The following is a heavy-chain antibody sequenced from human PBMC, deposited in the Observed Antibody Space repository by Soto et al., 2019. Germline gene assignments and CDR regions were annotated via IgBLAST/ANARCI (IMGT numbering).Heavy chain of an antibody. CDR2: IYYSGST. CDR1: GGSISSYY. Sequence: PSETLSLTCTVSGGSISSYYWSWIRQPPGKGLEWIGYIYYSGSTNYNPSLKSRVTISLDTSKNQFSLKLSSVTAADTAVYYCARDRDYYGSGSYTWFDPWGQGTLVTVSS. CDR3: ARDRDYYGSGSYTWFDP. D-gene: IGHD3-10*01. V-gene: IGHV4-59*01. J-gene: IGHJ5*02.